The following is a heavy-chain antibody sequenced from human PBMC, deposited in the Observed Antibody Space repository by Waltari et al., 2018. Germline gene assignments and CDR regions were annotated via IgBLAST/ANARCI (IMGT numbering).Heavy chain of an antibody. J-gene: IGHJ4*02. CDR2: IIPILWIA. CDR3: ARPFYGSGSYLVY. Sequence: QVQLVQSGAEVKKPGSSVKVSCKASGGTFSSYTISWVRQAPGQGLEWMGRIIPILWIANYALKFQGRVTITADKSTSTADMGLSSLRSEDTAVYYCARPFYGSGSYLVYWGQGTLVTVSS. D-gene: IGHD3-10*01. CDR1: GGTFSSYT. V-gene: IGHV1-69*02.